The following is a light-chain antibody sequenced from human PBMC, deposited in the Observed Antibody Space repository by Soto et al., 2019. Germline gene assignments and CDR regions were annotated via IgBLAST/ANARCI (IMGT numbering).Light chain of an antibody. CDR3: QQYDNSAPLS. CDR1: QSVRSSY. CDR2: DGA. V-gene: IGKV3D-20*01. J-gene: IGKJ4*01. Sequence: EIVLTQSPATLSLSPGDRATLSCGASQSVRSSYVAWYQQKAGLAPRLLIYDGASRASGIPARFSGSGSGTDFTLTIGRLEPEDFALYYCQQYDNSAPLSFGGGTKVEMK.